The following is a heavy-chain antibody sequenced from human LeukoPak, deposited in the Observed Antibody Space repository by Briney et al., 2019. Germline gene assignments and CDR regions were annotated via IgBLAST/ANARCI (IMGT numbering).Heavy chain of an antibody. CDR2: IIPIFGTA. V-gene: IGHV1-69*13. CDR3: ARKSCYDSSGYYSGWFDP. J-gene: IGHJ5*02. CDR1: GGTFSSYA. D-gene: IGHD3-22*01. Sequence: ASEKVSCKASGGTFSSYAISWVRQAPGQGLEWMGGIIPIFGTANYAQKFQGRVTITADESTSTAYMELSSLRSEDTAVYYCARKSCYDSSGYYSGWFDPWGQGTLVTVSS.